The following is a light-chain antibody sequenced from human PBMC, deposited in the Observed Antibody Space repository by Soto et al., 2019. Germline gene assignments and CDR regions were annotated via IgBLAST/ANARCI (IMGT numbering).Light chain of an antibody. CDR3: QQYYAYPYT. J-gene: IGKJ2*01. Sequence: DIQMTQSPSSLSASVGDRVTITCRASQDIKNYLAWFQQKPGKAPKSLIYGASRLHSGVPSTFSGSGSGTDFTLTISSLQSEDFATYYCQQYYAYPYTFDQGTRLEIK. CDR2: GAS. V-gene: IGKV1-16*01. CDR1: QDIKNY.